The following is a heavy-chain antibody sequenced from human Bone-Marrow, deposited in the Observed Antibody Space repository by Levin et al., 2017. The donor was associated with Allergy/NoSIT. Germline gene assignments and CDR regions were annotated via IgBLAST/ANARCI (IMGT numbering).Heavy chain of an antibody. Sequence: GGSLRLSCAASGFNVRSNYMSWVRQAPGKGLEWVSVIYRGGSTNYADSVKGRFTISRDDSKNTLYLQMNSLRAEDTAVYYCARGRDYDFWTEGMDCWGQGTLVTVSS. CDR1: GFNVRSNY. V-gene: IGHV3-53*01. CDR2: IYRGGST. CDR3: ARGRDYDFWTEGMDC. J-gene: IGHJ4*02. D-gene: IGHD3-3*01.